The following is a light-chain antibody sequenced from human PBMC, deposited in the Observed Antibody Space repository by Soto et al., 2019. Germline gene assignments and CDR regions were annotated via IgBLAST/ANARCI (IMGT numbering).Light chain of an antibody. CDR1: QSISSY. CDR3: QQRSNFPIT. Sequence: EIVLTQSPATLSLSPGERATLSCRASQSISSYLDWYQQKRGQAPRLLIYDASKMATGIPARFSGSGSGTDFTLTISSLEPEDFAVYYCQQRSNFPITFGQGTRLEIK. CDR2: DAS. V-gene: IGKV3-11*01. J-gene: IGKJ5*01.